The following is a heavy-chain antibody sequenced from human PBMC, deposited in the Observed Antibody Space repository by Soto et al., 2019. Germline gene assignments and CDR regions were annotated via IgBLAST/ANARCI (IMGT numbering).Heavy chain of an antibody. V-gene: IGHV3-23*01. CDR1: GFTFSSYA. D-gene: IGHD3-22*01. CDR3: AKDSRITMIVVVITRFGAFDI. Sequence: EVQLLESGGGLVQPGGSLRLSCAASGFTFSSYAMSWVRQAPGKGLEWVSAISGSGGSPYYADSVKGRFTISRDNSKNTLYLQMNSLRAEDTAVYYCAKDSRITMIVVVITRFGAFDIWGQGTMVTVSS. J-gene: IGHJ3*02. CDR2: ISGSGGSP.